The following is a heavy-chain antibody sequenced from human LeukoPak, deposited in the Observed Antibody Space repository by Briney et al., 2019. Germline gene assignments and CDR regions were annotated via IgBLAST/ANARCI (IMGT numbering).Heavy chain of an antibody. V-gene: IGHV3-7*01. J-gene: IGHJ6*03. CDR2: IKQDGSEQ. D-gene: IGHD2-15*01. Sequence: GGSLRLSCAASGFTFSSYWMSWVRQAPGKGLEWVANIKQDGSEQYYVDSVKGRFTISRDNAKNSLYLQMNSLRAEDTAVYYCARDRGLGYCSGGSCYYYYYYMDVWGKGTTVTISS. CDR1: GFTFSSYW. CDR3: ARDRGLGYCSGGSCYYYYYYMDV.